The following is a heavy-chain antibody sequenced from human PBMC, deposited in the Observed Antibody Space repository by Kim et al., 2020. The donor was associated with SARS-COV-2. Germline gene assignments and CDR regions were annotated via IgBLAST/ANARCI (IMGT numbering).Heavy chain of an antibody. CDR2: MNPNSGNT. CDR3: ARGRQPSRYGGKDN. J-gene: IGHJ4*02. V-gene: IGHV1-8*01. CDR1: GYTFTSYD. Sequence: ASVKVSCKASGYTFTSYDINWVRQATGQGLEWMGWMNPNSGNTAFAQKFQGRITMTRDTSISTAYMELSSLRSEDTAMYYCARGRQPSRYGGKDNWGQGTLVTVSS. D-gene: IGHD4-17*01.